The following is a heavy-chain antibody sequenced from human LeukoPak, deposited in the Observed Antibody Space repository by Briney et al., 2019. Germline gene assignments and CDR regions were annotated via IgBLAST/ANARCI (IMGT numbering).Heavy chain of an antibody. D-gene: IGHD3-10*01. CDR2: ISSSGSSM. V-gene: IGHV3-11*01. Sequence: PGGSLRLSCAASGFTFRDYYMSWIRQAPGKRLEWVSYISSSGSSMYYADSVKGRFTISRDNAKNSLYLQMNSLRAEDTAVYHCARAKGSYSFDYWGQGTLVTVSS. J-gene: IGHJ4*02. CDR1: GFTFRDYY. CDR3: ARAKGSYSFDY.